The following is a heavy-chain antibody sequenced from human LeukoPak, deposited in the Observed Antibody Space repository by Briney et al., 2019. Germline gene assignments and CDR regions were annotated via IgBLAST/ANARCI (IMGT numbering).Heavy chain of an antibody. Sequence: GASVKVSCKASGYTFTSYYMHWVRQAPGQGLELMGIINPSGGSTSYAQKFQGRGTMTRDKSTTTVYMELSSLITGDKAVEYFGRSTLGRKSFSILWGQGTLVTVSS. CDR1: GYTFTSYY. D-gene: IGHD2-2*01. V-gene: IGHV1-46*01. J-gene: IGHJ4*02. CDR3: GRSTLGRKSFSIL. CDR2: INPSGGST.